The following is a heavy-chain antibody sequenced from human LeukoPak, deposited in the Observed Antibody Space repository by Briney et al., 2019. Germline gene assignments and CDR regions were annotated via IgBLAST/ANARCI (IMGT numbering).Heavy chain of an antibody. Sequence: GASVKVSCKASGYTFTSYDINWVRQATGQGLEWMGWMNPNSGNTGYAQKFQGRVTMTRNTSISTAYMELSSLRSEDTAVYYCARRVARGPYSSGSPRDAFDIWGQGTMVTVSS. CDR1: GYTFTSYD. J-gene: IGHJ3*02. V-gene: IGHV1-8*01. D-gene: IGHD6-19*01. CDR2: MNPNSGNT. CDR3: ARRVARGPYSSGSPRDAFDI.